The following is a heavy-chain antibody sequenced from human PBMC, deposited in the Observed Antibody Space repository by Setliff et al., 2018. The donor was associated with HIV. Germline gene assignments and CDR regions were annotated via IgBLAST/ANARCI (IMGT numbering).Heavy chain of an antibody. J-gene: IGHJ4*02. V-gene: IGHV3-21*01. Sequence: ETLSLSCAASGLTFSSSSMNWVRQAPGKGPEWVSSISSSSSYIYYADSVKGRFTISRDNAKNSLYLQMNSLRAEDTAVYYCARDSQDSGYGGLEYWGQGTLVTVSS. CDR2: ISSSSSYI. CDR1: GLTFSSSS. CDR3: ARDSQDSGYGGLEY. D-gene: IGHD5-12*01.